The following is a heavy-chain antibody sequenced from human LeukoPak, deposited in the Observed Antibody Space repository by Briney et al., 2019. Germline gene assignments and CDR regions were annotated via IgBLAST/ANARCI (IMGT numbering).Heavy chain of an antibody. CDR1: GYTFTGYY. D-gene: IGHD6-19*01. V-gene: IGHV1-2*02. Sequence: ASVTVSCKASGYTFTGYYMHWVRQAPGQGLEWMGWINPNSGGTNYAQKFQGRVTMTRDTSISTAYMELSRLRSDDTAVYYCARTAVAGTGNAFDIWGQGTMVTVSS. CDR2: INPNSGGT. CDR3: ARTAVAGTGNAFDI. J-gene: IGHJ3*02.